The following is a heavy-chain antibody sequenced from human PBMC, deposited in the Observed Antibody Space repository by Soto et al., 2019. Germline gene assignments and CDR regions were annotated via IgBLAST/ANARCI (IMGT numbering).Heavy chain of an antibody. D-gene: IGHD2-2*01. Sequence: QVQLVQSGAEVKKPGASVKVSCKASGYTFTIYGISWMRQAPGQGLEWMGWISDDSRNTKYAQKFQDRVTMTTDTSTSTAYMEPRSLRSDDTAMYYCARRVGVAPVYDDYDLWGQGTMVTVSS. CDR2: ISDDSRNT. CDR1: GYTFTIYG. V-gene: IGHV1-18*01. J-gene: IGHJ3*01. CDR3: ARRVGVAPVYDDYDL.